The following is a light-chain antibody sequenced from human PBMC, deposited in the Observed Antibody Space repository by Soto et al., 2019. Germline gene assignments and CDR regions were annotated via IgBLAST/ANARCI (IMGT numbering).Light chain of an antibody. CDR2: DVS. CDR1: SSDVGRYNY. Sequence: QSVLTQPPSASGSPGQSVTTSCTGTSSDVGRYNYVSWYQHHPGKAPKLIIYDVSQRPSGVPDRFSGSKSGNTASLTVSGLQAEDEADYYCNSYADSNTYVFGTGTKVTV. J-gene: IGLJ1*01. V-gene: IGLV2-8*01. CDR3: NSYADSNTYV.